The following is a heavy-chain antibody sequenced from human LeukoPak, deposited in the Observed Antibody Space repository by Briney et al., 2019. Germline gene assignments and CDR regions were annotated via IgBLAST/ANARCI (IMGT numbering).Heavy chain of an antibody. D-gene: IGHD4-17*01. J-gene: IGHJ5*02. V-gene: IGHV1-8*01. CDR3: ARARLRSPGFDP. Sequence: ASVKVSCKASGYTFTSYDINWVRQATGRGLEWMGWMNPNSGNTGYAQKFQGRVTMTRNTSISTAYMELSNLRSEDTAVYYCARARLRSPGFDPWGQGTLVTVSS. CDR1: GYTFTSYD. CDR2: MNPNSGNT.